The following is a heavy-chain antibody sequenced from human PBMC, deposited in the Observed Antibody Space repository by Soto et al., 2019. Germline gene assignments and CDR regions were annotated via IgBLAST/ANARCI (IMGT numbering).Heavy chain of an antibody. CDR3: ARGMGYYYDSSGYIRDAFDI. CDR1: GGSISSGGYY. Sequence: SETLSLTCTVSGGSISSGGYYWSWIRQHPGKGLEWIGYIYYSGSTYYNPSLKSRVTISVDTSKNQFSLKLSSVTAADTAVYYCARGMGYYYDSSGYIRDAFDIWGQGTMVT. D-gene: IGHD3-22*01. CDR2: IYYSGST. J-gene: IGHJ3*02. V-gene: IGHV4-31*03.